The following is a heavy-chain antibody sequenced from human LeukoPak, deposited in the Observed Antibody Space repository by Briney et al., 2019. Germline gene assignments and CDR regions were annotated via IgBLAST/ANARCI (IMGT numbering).Heavy chain of an antibody. V-gene: IGHV4-31*03. D-gene: IGHD6-13*01. CDR2: IYYSGST. Sequence: SQTLSLTCTVSGGSISSGGYYWSWIRQHPGKGLEWIGYIYYSGSTYYNPSLKGRVTISVDTSKNQFSLKLSSVTAADTAVYYCARSRSSSSPNWLDPWGQGTLVTVSS. CDR3: ARSRSSSSPNWLDP. J-gene: IGHJ5*02. CDR1: GGSISSGGYY.